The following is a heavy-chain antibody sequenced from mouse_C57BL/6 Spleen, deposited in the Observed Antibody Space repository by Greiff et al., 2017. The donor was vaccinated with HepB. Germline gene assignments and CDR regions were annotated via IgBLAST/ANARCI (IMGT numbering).Heavy chain of an antibody. V-gene: IGHV1-80*01. J-gene: IGHJ4*01. CDR1: GYAFSSYW. Sequence: VKLMESGAELVKPGASVKISCKASGYAFSSYWMNWVKQRPGKGLEWIGQIYPGDGDTNYNGKFKGKATLTADKSSSTAYMQLSSLTSEDSAVYFCARRIHYYGSREGAMDYWGQGTSVTVSS. CDR2: IYPGDGDT. CDR3: ARRIHYYGSREGAMDY. D-gene: IGHD1-1*01.